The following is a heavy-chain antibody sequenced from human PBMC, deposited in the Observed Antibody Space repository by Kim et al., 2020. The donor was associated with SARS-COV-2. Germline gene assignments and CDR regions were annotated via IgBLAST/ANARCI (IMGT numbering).Heavy chain of an antibody. D-gene: IGHD6-13*01. CDR3: ARGWRAAAGPFDY. CDR1: GFTVSSNY. J-gene: IGHJ4*02. V-gene: IGHV3-53*01. CDR2: IYSGGST. Sequence: GGSLRLSCAASGFTVSSNYMSWVRQAPGKGLEWVSVIYSGGSTYYADSVKGRFTISRDNYKNTLYLQMNSLRAEDTAVYYCARGWRAAAGPFDYWGQGTLVTVSS.